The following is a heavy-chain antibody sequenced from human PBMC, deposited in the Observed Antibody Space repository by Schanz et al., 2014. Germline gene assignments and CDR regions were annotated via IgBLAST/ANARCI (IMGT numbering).Heavy chain of an antibody. Sequence: VQLLESGGGFVQPGGSLRLSCEASGFTFSSYGMHWVRQAPGKGLEWVAVISYDGNNEDYADSVKGRFSISRDNSQNTLYLQMDSLRPEDTAVYFCAKDTGYCHGGACYCFEYWGLGILVTVSS. CDR3: AKDTGYCHGGACYCFEY. V-gene: IGHV3-30*18. CDR1: GFTFSSYG. D-gene: IGHD2-8*02. J-gene: IGHJ4*02. CDR2: ISYDGNNE.